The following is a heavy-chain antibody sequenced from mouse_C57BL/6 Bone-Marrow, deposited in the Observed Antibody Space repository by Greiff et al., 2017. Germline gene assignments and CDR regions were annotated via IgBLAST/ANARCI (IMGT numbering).Heavy chain of an antibody. CDR3: ARDDYGYFDY. CDR2: IDPSDSYT. J-gene: IGHJ2*01. CDR1: GYTFTSYW. D-gene: IGHD2-4*01. V-gene: IGHV1-50*01. Sequence: QVQLQQPGAELVKPGASVKLSCKASGYTFTSYWMQWVKQRPGQGLEWIGEIDPSDSYTNYNQKFKGKATLTVDTSSRTAYMQLSSLTSEDSAVYYCARDDYGYFDYWGQGTTLTVSS.